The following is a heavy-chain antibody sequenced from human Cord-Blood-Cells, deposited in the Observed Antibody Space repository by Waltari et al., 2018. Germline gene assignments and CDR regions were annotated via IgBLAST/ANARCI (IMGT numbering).Heavy chain of an antibody. CDR2: INPNSGGT. CDR3: ARGRNNDFWSGYYFDY. D-gene: IGHD3-3*01. Sequence: QVQLVQSGAEVKKPGASVKVSCKASGYPFTGYYMHWVRQAPGQGLEWMGWINPNSGGTNYAQKFQGWVTMTRDTSISTAYMELSRLRSDDTAVYYCARGRNNDFWSGYYFDYWGQGTLVTVSS. CDR1: GYPFTGYY. J-gene: IGHJ4*02. V-gene: IGHV1-2*04.